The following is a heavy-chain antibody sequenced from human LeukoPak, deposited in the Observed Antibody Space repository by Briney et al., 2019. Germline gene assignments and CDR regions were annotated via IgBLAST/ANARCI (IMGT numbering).Heavy chain of an antibody. CDR1: GYTFTNYY. CDR3: ARDHHSSTWGRELFGY. Sequence: ASVKVSCKASGYTFTNYYIHWVRQAPGQGLEWMGTVNPSGGSTSYAQKFQGRVTMTRDTSTSTVYMELSSLRSDDTAMYYCARDHHSSTWGRELFGYWGQGTLVTVSS. J-gene: IGHJ4*02. V-gene: IGHV1-46*01. CDR2: VNPSGGST. D-gene: IGHD6-13*01.